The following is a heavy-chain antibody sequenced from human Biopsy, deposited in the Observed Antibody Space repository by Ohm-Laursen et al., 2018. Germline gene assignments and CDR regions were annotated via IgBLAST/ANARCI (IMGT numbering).Heavy chain of an antibody. J-gene: IGHJ5*02. CDR3: ARDYDTSGYYYVS. V-gene: IGHV4-39*01. Sequence: TLSLTCIVSGGSISNNNYYWGWIRQPPGKGLEWIGSIFYRGSTHYKPSFKDRVNISVDTSKNQFSLKLNSMTAADTAVYYCARDYDTSGYYYVSWGQGTLVTVSS. CDR1: GGSISNNNYY. D-gene: IGHD3-22*01. CDR2: IFYRGST.